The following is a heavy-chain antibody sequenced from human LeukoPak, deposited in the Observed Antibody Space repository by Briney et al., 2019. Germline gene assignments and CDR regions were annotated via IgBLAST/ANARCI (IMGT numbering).Heavy chain of an antibody. V-gene: IGHV1-2*02. CDR3: ASALNSRSSSC. J-gene: IGHJ4*01. Sequence: ASVKVSCKASGYSFTGYYMHWVRQAPGQGLVWMGWISPNSGGTHYAQKFQGRVTMTTDTTIGTAYMELSRLTSDDTAVYYCASALNSRSSSCWGQGTRVTVSS. CDR2: ISPNSGGT. D-gene: IGHD6-13*01. CDR1: GYSFTGYY.